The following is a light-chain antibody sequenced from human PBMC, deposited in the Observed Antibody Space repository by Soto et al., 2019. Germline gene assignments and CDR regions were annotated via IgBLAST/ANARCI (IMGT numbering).Light chain of an antibody. CDR2: EVN. V-gene: IGLV2-14*01. Sequence: QSALTQPASVSGSPGQSITISCTGTSSDIGGYNYVSWYQQHPGKAPKLMIYEVNNRPSGVSNRFSGSKSGNTASLTISGLQAEDEADYYCNSYASINTLLFGGGTKLTVL. CDR1: SSDIGGYNY. J-gene: IGLJ2*01. CDR3: NSYASINTLL.